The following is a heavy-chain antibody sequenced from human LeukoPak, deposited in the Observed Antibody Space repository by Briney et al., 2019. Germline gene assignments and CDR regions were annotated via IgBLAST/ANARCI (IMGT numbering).Heavy chain of an antibody. V-gene: IGHV3-11*01. D-gene: IGHD2-15*01. CDR3: ARDSGYCSGGSCYESIVEYFQH. CDR1: GFTFSDYY. CDR2: ISSSGSTI. J-gene: IGHJ1*01. Sequence: PGGSLRLSCAASGFTFSDYYMSWIRQAPGKGLEWVSYISSSGSTIYYADSVKGRFTISRDNAKNSLYLQVNSLRAEDTAVYYCARDSGYCSGGSCYESIVEYFQHWGQGTLVTVSS.